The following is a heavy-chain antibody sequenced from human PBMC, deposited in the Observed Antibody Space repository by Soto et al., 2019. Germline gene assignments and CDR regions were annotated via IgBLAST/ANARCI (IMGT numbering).Heavy chain of an antibody. D-gene: IGHD2-2*01. Sequence: EVQLVESGGGLVQPGGSLRLSCVASGFIFNSYSMNWVRQAPGKGLEWISYINSGSTSVFYADSVKGRFTISRDNAKNSLYLQMNRLRAEDTDLYYGGSSASPAAYWGQGTLVTVSS. CDR3: GSSASPAAY. CDR2: INSGSTSV. J-gene: IGHJ4*02. CDR1: GFIFNSYS. V-gene: IGHV3-48*01.